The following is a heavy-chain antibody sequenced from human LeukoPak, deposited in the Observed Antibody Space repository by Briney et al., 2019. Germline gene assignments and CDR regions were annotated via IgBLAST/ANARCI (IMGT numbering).Heavy chain of an antibody. V-gene: IGHV3-30*04. CDR3: ARSLTMVRAYDY. Sequence: GGSLRLSCAASGFTFSSYAMHWVRQAPGKGLEWVAVISYDGGNKYYADSVKGRFTISRDNSKNTVYLQMNSLRTEDTAVYYCARSLTMVRAYDYWGQGTLVTVSS. CDR2: ISYDGGNK. D-gene: IGHD3-10*01. J-gene: IGHJ4*02. CDR1: GFTFSSYA.